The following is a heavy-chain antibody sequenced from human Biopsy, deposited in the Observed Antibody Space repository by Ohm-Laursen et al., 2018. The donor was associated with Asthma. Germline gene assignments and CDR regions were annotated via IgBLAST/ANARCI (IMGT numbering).Heavy chain of an antibody. CDR2: VYYSGST. CDR3: ARGVDRVTGLLDHFDS. J-gene: IGHJ4*02. Sequence: SETLSLTCTVSGGSINNFYWSWIRQPPGKGLESIGHVYYSGSTNYNPSLKSRVTISIDASKNQFSLKLTSVTAADMAVYHCARGVDRVTGLLDHFDSWGQGTLVTVSS. D-gene: IGHD2-21*02. CDR1: GGSINNFY. V-gene: IGHV4-59*01.